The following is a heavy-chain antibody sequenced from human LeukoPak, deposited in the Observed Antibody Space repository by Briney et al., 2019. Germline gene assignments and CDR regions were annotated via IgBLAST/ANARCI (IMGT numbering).Heavy chain of an antibody. Sequence: GASVKVSCKASGYTFTGYYMHWVRQAPGQGLEWMGWINPNSGGTNYAQKFQGRVTMTRDTSISTAYMELSRLRSDDTAVYYCARALRITMVRGVIMYYWGQGTLVTVSS. CDR1: GYTFTGYY. V-gene: IGHV1-2*02. CDR3: ARALRITMVRGVIMYY. CDR2: INPNSGGT. J-gene: IGHJ4*02. D-gene: IGHD3-10*01.